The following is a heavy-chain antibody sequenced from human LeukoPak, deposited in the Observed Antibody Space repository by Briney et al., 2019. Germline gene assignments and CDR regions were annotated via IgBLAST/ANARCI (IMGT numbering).Heavy chain of an antibody. Sequence: ASVKVSCKASGYTFTSYYMHWVRQAPGQGLEWMGIINPSGGSTSYAQKFQGRVTMTRDTSTSTVYMELSSLRSEDTAVYYCARAHRMHYDSSGYSIGYWGQGTLVTVSS. V-gene: IGHV1-46*01. D-gene: IGHD3-22*01. CDR3: ARAHRMHYDSSGYSIGY. CDR1: GYTFTSYY. CDR2: INPSGGST. J-gene: IGHJ4*02.